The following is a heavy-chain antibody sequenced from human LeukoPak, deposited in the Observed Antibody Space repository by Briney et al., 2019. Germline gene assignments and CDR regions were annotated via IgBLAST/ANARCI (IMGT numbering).Heavy chain of an antibody. CDR3: ARTIPDSSGYYYSDY. J-gene: IGHJ4*02. D-gene: IGHD3-22*01. V-gene: IGHV4-59*08. CDR1: GGSISIYY. CDR2: IYYSGRT. Sequence: SETLSLTCTVSGGSISIYYWSWIRQPPGKELEWIGYIYYSGRTYYNPSLKSRVTISVDTSKNQFSLSLSSVTAADTAVYYCARTIPDSSGYYYSDYWGQGALVTVSS.